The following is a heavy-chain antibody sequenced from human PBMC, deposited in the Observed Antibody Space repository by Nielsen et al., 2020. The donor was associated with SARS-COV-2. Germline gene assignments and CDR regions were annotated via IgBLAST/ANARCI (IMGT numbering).Heavy chain of an antibody. CDR1: GFTFSSYA. D-gene: IGHD2-21*02. J-gene: IGHJ4*02. V-gene: IGHV3-30-3*01. CDR3: ARHCGGDCGRDY. CDR2: ISYDGSNK. Sequence: GESLKISCAASGFTFSSYAMHWVRQAPGKGLEWVAVISYDGSNKYYADSVKGRFTISRDNSKNTLYLQMNSLRAEDTAVYYCARHCGGDCGRDYWGQGTLVTVSS.